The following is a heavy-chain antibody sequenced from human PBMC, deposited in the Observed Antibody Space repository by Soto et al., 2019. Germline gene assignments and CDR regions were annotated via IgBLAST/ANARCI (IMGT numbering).Heavy chain of an antibody. CDR1: GGTFSSYT. V-gene: IGHV1-69*02. Sequence: SVKVSCKASGGTFSSYTISWVRQAPGQGLEWMGRIIPILGIANYAQKFQGRVTITADKSTSTAYMELSSLRSEDTAVYYCARGYYDILTGYSPGWFDPWGQGTLVTVSS. CDR2: IIPILGIA. D-gene: IGHD3-9*01. CDR3: ARGYYDILTGYSPGWFDP. J-gene: IGHJ5*02.